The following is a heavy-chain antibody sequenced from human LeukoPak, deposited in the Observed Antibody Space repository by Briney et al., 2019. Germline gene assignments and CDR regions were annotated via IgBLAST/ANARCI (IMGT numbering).Heavy chain of an antibody. CDR2: IRYDGSNK. Sequence: GGSLRLSCAASGFTFSSYGMHWVRQAPGKGLEWVAFIRYDGSNKYYADSVKGRFTISRDNSKNTLYLQMNGLRAEDTAVYYYAKDAWDTASYYMDVWGKGTTVTVSS. D-gene: IGHD5-18*01. CDR1: GFTFSSYG. CDR3: AKDAWDTASYYMDV. V-gene: IGHV3-30*02. J-gene: IGHJ6*03.